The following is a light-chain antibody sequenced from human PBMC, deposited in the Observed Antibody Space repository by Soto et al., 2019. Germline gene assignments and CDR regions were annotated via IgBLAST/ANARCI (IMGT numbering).Light chain of an antibody. CDR1: SSDVGGRNC. V-gene: IGLV2-11*01. CDR3: CSYAGSYTFEV. Sequence: QSALTQPRSVSGSPGQSVTISCTGTSSDVGGRNCVSWYQQHPGKAPQLMIYDVTQRPSGVPDRFSGSKSGNTASLTISGLQAEDEADYYCCSYAGSYTFEVFGGGTKVTVL. CDR2: DVT. J-gene: IGLJ2*01.